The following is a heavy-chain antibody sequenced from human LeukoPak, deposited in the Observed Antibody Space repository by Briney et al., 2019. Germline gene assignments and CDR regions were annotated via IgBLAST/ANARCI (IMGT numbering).Heavy chain of an antibody. CDR1: GFTFSSYS. D-gene: IGHD6-13*01. Sequence: GGPLRLSCAASGFTFSSYSMNWVRQAPGKGLEWVASIISSSSYIYYADSVKGRFTISRDKAKTSLYMQMNSLRAEDTAVYYCARASIAAAGVDYWGQGALVSVSS. V-gene: IGHV3-21*01. CDR2: IISSSSYI. J-gene: IGHJ4*02. CDR3: ARASIAAAGVDY.